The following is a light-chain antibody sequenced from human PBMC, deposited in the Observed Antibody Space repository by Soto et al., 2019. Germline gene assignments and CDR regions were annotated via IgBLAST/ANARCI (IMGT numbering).Light chain of an antibody. J-gene: IGKJ5*01. CDR1: QGIGDT. V-gene: IGKV3-15*01. CDR3: QQYNQWPIT. Sequence: EVVMTHSPATLSVSPWEVVTLSCRASQGIGDTLAWYQHKPGQTPRLLIYDTSTRATGIPARFSGSGSGTEFTLTISSLQSEDFAVFYCQQYNQWPITFGQGTRLENK. CDR2: DTS.